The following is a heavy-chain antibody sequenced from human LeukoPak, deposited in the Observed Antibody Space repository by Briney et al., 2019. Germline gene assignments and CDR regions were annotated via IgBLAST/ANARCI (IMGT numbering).Heavy chain of an antibody. Sequence: GGSLRLSCAASGFTFSSYSMNWVRQAPGKGLEWVSSISSSSSYVYYADSVKGRFTISRDNAKNSLYLQMNSLRAEDTAVYYCARADWDTAMIDYWGQGTLVTVSS. V-gene: IGHV3-21*01. D-gene: IGHD5-18*01. CDR1: GFTFSSYS. J-gene: IGHJ4*02. CDR3: ARADWDTAMIDY. CDR2: ISSSSSYV.